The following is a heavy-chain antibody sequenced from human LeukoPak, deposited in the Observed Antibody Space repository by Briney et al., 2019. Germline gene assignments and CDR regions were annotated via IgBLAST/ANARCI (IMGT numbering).Heavy chain of an antibody. CDR3: AKSPPDSRPPHAFDL. D-gene: IGHD6-6*01. Sequence: SETLSLTCTVSGGSISSYYWSWIRQPPGKGLEWIGYISYSGSTNYNPSLKSRVTISVDTSKNQFSLKLSSVTAADTAVYYCAKSPPDSRPPHAFDLWGQGTMVTVSS. CDR2: ISYSGST. J-gene: IGHJ3*01. CDR1: GGSISSYY. V-gene: IGHV4-59*08.